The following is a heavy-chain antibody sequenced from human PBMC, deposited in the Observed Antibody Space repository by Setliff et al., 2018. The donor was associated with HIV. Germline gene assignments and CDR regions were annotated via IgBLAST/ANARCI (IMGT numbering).Heavy chain of an antibody. CDR3: ARGSKGGFFDY. Sequence: SETLSLTCTSSGDSISGYYWSWIRQPAGKGLEWIGRMHTSGNTNYNPSLKSRVTMSVDTSKNQFSLRLSSVTAEDTAVYYCARGSKGGFFDYWGQGTLVTVSS. CDR2: MHTSGNT. V-gene: IGHV4-4*07. D-gene: IGHD3-16*01. J-gene: IGHJ4*02. CDR1: GDSISGYY.